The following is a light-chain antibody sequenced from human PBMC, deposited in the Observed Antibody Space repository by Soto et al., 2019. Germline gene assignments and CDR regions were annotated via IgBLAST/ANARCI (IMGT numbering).Light chain of an antibody. V-gene: IGKV1-5*01. Sequence: DIQMTQFPSTLSASVGDRVTITCRASQRITSWLAWYQQKPGKAPKLLIYDTSTLESGVPSRFNGSGSGTEFTLTIGSLQPDDFATYYCQLNKNHLYTFGHGNKLEI. CDR1: QRITSW. CDR3: QLNKNHLYT. J-gene: IGKJ2*01. CDR2: DTS.